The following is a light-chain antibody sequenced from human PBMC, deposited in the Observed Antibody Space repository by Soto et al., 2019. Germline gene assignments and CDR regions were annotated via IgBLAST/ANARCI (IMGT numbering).Light chain of an antibody. CDR2: ATS. J-gene: IGKJ4*01. V-gene: IGKV3-15*01. Sequence: EIVMTQSPATLSVSPGERATLSCRASHRVSSYLAWYQQKPGQAPRLLIYATSTRATGIPARFSGSGSGTEFTLTISSLQSEDFAVYYCQQYNNWPRTFGGGTKVDIK. CDR1: HRVSSY. CDR3: QQYNNWPRT.